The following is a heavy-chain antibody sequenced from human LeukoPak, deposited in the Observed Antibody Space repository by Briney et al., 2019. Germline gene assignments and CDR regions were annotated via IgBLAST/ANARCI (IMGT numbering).Heavy chain of an antibody. J-gene: IGHJ4*02. CDR1: GGSFSGYY. D-gene: IGHD1-26*01. Sequence: SETLSLTCAVYGGSFSGYYWSWIRQPPGKGLEWIGEINHSGSTNYNPSLKSRVTISVDTSKNRFSLKLSSVTAADTAVYYCARNGAYSGSHLRPLTYWGQGTLVTVSS. CDR3: ARNGAYSGSHLRPLTY. V-gene: IGHV4-34*01. CDR2: INHSGST.